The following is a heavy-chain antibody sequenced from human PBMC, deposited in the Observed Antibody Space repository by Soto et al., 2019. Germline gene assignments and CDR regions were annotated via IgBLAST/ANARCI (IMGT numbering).Heavy chain of an antibody. CDR1: GGSFSGYY. CDR2: INHSGST. CDR3: ARQAASYCSGGSCYFNWFDP. D-gene: IGHD2-15*01. Sequence: QVQLQQWGAGLLKPSETLSLTCAVYGGSFSGYYWSWIRQPPGKGLEWIGEINHSGSTNYNPSHKSRVTISVDTSKNQFSLKLSSVTAAETAVYYCARQAASYCSGGSCYFNWFDPWGQGTLVTVSS. V-gene: IGHV4-34*01. J-gene: IGHJ5*02.